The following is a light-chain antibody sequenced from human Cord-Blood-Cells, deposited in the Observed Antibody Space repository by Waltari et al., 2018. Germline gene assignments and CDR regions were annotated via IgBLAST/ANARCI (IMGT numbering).Light chain of an antibody. CDR3: SSYTSSSTLV. CDR2: DVS. Sequence: QSALTQPASVSGSPGQSITISCTGTSSDVGGYNYVSWYQQHPGKAPKLMSYDVSKRPSGVSNCFSGSKSGNTASLTISGLQAEDEADYYCSSYTSSSTLVFGTGTKVTVL. V-gene: IGLV2-14*01. CDR1: SSDVGGYNY. J-gene: IGLJ1*01.